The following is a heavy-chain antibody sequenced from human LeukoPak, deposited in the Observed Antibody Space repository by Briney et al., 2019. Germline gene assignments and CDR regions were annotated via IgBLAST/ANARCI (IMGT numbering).Heavy chain of an antibody. J-gene: IGHJ6*02. D-gene: IGHD2-2*01. V-gene: IGHV3-30*18. Sequence: GGSLRLSCAASGFTFSSYGMHWVRQAPGKGLEWVAVISYDGSNKYYADSVKGRFTISRDNSKNTLYLQMNSLRAEDTAVYYCAKDLGYCSSTSCYPYYYGMDVWGQGTTVTVSS. CDR1: GFTFSSYG. CDR2: ISYDGSNK. CDR3: AKDLGYCSSTSCYPYYYGMDV.